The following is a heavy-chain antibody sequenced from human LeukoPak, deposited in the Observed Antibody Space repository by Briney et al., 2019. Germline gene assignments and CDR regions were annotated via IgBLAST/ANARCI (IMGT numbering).Heavy chain of an antibody. D-gene: IGHD3-3*01. CDR3: ARGRSGYGAFDP. V-gene: IGHV4-34*01. J-gene: IGHJ5*02. CDR2: INHSGST. Sequence: SETLSLTCAVYGGSFSGYYWSWIRQPPGKGLEWIGEINHSGSTNYNPSLKSRVTISVDTSKNQFSLKLSSVTAADTAVYYCARGRSGYGAFDPWGQGTLVTVSS. CDR1: GGSFSGYY.